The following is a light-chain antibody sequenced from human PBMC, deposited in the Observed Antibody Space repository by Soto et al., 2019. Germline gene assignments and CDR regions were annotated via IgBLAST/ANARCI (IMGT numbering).Light chain of an antibody. CDR2: GNS. CDR1: SSNIGAGYD. Sequence: QPVLTQPPSVSGAPGQRVTISCTGSSSNIGAGYDGHWYQQLPGTAPKLLIYGNSNRPSGVPDRFSGSKSGTSASLAITGLQAVDEADYYCQSYDSSLSGWVFGGGTKVTVL. J-gene: IGLJ3*02. CDR3: QSYDSSLSGWV. V-gene: IGLV1-40*01.